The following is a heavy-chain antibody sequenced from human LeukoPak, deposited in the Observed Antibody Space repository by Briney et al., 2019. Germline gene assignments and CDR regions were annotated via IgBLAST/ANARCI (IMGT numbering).Heavy chain of an antibody. D-gene: IGHD3-22*01. CDR3: AKAVGSSGYFSRDASVI. J-gene: IGHJ3*02. CDR1: GFTFSSFG. CDR2: IGHDGSYQ. V-gene: IGHV3-33*06. Sequence: GGSLRLSCAASGFTFSSFGMHWVRQAPGKGLERMAVIGHDGSYQQFADSVKGRFTISRDNSKNTVYLQMNSLRAEDTAIYYCAKAVGSSGYFSRDASVIWGQGTMVTVSS.